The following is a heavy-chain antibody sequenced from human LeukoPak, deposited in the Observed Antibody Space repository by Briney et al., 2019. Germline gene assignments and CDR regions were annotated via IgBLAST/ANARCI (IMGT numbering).Heavy chain of an antibody. J-gene: IGHJ4*02. CDR3: VRYQEVNYLFDY. Sequence: ASVKVSCKASGFIFSDYYIFWVRQAPGQGLEWMGWINLDSGGTNYAQKFQGRVTMTRDTSISTGYMELSRLRSDDTAIYYCVRYQEVNYLFDYWGQGTLVTVSS. CDR2: INLDSGGT. D-gene: IGHD1-7*01. V-gene: IGHV1-2*02. CDR1: GFIFSDYY.